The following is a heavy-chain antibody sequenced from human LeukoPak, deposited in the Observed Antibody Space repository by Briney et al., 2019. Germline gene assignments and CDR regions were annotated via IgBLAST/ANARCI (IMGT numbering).Heavy chain of an antibody. V-gene: IGHV1-69*02. CDR2: IIPILGIA. CDR3: ASSYCSSTSCYTALGYYYMDV. Sequence: SVKVSXKASGGTFSSYTISWVRQAPGQGLEWMGRIIPILGIANYAQKFQGRVTITADKSTSTAYMELSSLRSEDTAVYYCASSYCSSTSCYTALGYYYMDVWGKGTTVTVSS. CDR1: GGTFSSYT. D-gene: IGHD2-2*02. J-gene: IGHJ6*03.